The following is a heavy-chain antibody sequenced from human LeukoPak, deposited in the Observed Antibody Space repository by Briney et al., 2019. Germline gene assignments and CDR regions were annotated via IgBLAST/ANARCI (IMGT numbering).Heavy chain of an antibody. D-gene: IGHD3-22*01. CDR1: GFIFSNYG. Sequence: GGSLRLSCAASGFIFSNYGVHWVRQAPDKGLEWVAVIHYDGRSKYYTDSVKGRFTISRDGSKNTLYLQMNSLRVEDTAVYYCAKDWGEDFDTSGPDYWGQGTLVTVSS. V-gene: IGHV3-30*02. CDR3: AKDWGEDFDTSGPDY. J-gene: IGHJ4*02. CDR2: IHYDGRSK.